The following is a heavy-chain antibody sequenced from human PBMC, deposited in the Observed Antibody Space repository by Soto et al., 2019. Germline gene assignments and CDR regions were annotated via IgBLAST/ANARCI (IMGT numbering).Heavy chain of an antibody. J-gene: IGHJ4*02. CDR1: GAGDTFSNYG. CDR3: WRHDKTALPPLAS. V-gene: IGHV1-69*06. Sequence: QVHLVQSGAEVKSPGSAVKVSCQVSGAGDTFSNYGLNWVRQAPGQGLEWMGGTIPAFRTANYAGKFQGRVTITADTSTTTAYMELSSLRSDDTAVYYCWRHDKTALPPLASWGQGTLVSVSS. D-gene: IGHD1-1*01. CDR2: TIPAFRTA.